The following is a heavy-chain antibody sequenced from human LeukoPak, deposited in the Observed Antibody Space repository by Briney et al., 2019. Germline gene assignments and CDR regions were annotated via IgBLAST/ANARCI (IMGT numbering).Heavy chain of an antibody. V-gene: IGHV1-46*01. CDR1: GYTFTSYY. D-gene: IGHD3-3*01. CDR3: ARGGGYYDFWSGYSSGYYYGMDV. J-gene: IGHJ6*02. Sequence: ASVKVSCKASGYTFTSYYMHWVRQAPGQGLEWMGIINPSGGSTSYAQKFQGRVTMTRDTSTSTVYMELSSLRSEDTAVYYCARGGGYYDFWSGYSSGYYYGMDVWGQGTTVTVSS. CDR2: INPSGGST.